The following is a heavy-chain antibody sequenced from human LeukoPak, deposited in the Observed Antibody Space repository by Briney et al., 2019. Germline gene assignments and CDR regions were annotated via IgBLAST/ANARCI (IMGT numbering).Heavy chain of an antibody. CDR2: IWNDGSTT. J-gene: IGHJ4*02. CDR1: QFTFSHYG. Sequence: GGSLRISCAASQFTFSHYGMHWVRQAPGRGLEWVAVIWNDGSTTYYADSVKGRFSISRDNSRNTLYLQMTSLRAEDTAVYYCAKDAQRGFDYSNSLEYWGQGTLVTASS. CDR3: AKDAQRGFDYSNSLEY. D-gene: IGHD4-11*01. V-gene: IGHV3-33*03.